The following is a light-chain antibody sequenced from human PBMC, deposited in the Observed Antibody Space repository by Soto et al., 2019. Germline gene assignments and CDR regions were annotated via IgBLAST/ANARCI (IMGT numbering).Light chain of an antibody. CDR1: QSVSRY. Sequence: EIALTQSPATLSLSPGERATLSCRASQSVSRYLAWYQQKPGQAPRLLIYGASTRATGIPARFSGSGSGTEFTLTISSLQSEDFAVYYCQQYNNWPRTFGQGTKVDI. V-gene: IGKV3-15*01. CDR2: GAS. J-gene: IGKJ1*01. CDR3: QQYNNWPRT.